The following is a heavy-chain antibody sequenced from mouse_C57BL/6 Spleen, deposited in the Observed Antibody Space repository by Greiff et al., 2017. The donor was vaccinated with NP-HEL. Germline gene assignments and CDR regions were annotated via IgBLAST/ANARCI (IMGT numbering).Heavy chain of an antibody. CDR3: ARIGLYGSSGYFDV. J-gene: IGHJ1*03. D-gene: IGHD1-1*01. CDR1: GYAFSSYW. CDR2: IYPGDGDT. V-gene: IGHV1-80*01. Sequence: VQLQQSGAELVKPGASVKISCKASGYAFSSYWMNWVKQRPGKGLEWIGQIYPGDGDTNYNGKFKGKATLTADKSSSTAYMQLSSLTSKDSAVYFCARIGLYGSSGYFDVWGTGTTVTVSS.